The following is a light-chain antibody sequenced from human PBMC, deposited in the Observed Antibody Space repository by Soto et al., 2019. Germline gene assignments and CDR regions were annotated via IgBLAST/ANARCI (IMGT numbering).Light chain of an antibody. J-gene: IGLJ1*01. CDR2: DVS. CDR3: GSYTTSSNYV. CDR1: ISDVGSYNY. V-gene: IGLV2-14*03. Sequence: QSVLTQPASVSGSPGQSITISCTGTISDVGSYNYVSWYQQYAGKAPKLMIYDVSTRPSGVSDRFSGSKSGNTASLTISGLRAEDEADYYCGSYTTSSNYVFGTGTKVTVL.